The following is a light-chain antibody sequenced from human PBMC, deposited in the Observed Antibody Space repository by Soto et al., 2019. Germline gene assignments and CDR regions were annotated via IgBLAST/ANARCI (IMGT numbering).Light chain of an antibody. CDR2: VDT. CDR3: QYYDISMSGYV. J-gene: IGLJ1*01. CDR1: SSNIGAGYA. V-gene: IGLV1-40*01. Sequence: QSALTPPPSVSGAPGQRVTISFTVSSSNIGAGYAVHWYQHLPGTAPKLLIYVDTNRASGAPDRFSGSKSGTSASLAITGLQAEDEADYYCQYYDISMSGYVLGTGTKVTVL.